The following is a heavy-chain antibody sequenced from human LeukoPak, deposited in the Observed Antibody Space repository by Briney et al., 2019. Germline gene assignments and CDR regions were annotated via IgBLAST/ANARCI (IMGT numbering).Heavy chain of an antibody. D-gene: IGHD2-2*02. CDR2: ISSSSSYI. CDR1: GFTFSSYS. CDR3: AKDLWFSGLYPNWFDP. Sequence: GGSLRLSCAASGFTFSSYSMNWVRQAPGKGLEWVSSISSSSSYIYYADSVKGRFTISRDNAKNSLYLQMNSLRAEDTAVYYCAKDLWFSGLYPNWFDPWGQGTLVTVSS. J-gene: IGHJ5*02. V-gene: IGHV3-21*01.